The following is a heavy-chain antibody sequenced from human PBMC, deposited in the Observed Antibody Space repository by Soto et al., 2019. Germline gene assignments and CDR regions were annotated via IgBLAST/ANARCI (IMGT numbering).Heavy chain of an antibody. CDR2: IGLSGDTI. V-gene: IGHV3-48*03. Sequence: GGSLRLSCVASGFPFDMFNMNWVRQAPGKGLEWIAYIGLSGDTIYYADSVKGRFTISRDHAKNSLELQMNSLRADDTALYYCARESFSASPNFFDYWGRGTQVTVSS. J-gene: IGHJ4*02. CDR1: GFPFDMFN. CDR3: ARESFSASPNFFDY. D-gene: IGHD3-16*01.